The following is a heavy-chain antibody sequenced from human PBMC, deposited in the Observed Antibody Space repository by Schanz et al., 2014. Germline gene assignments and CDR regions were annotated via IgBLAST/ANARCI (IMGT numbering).Heavy chain of an antibody. CDR2: ISSGGGST. V-gene: IGHV3-23*01. CDR1: GFTFTNYA. J-gene: IGHJ4*02. D-gene: IGHD1-26*01. CDR3: ARGGSGSHYRLDY. Sequence: EVQLLESGGGLVQPGGSLRLSCAASGFTFTNYAMSWVRQAPGKGLEWVSSISSGGGSTYYADSMKGRFTVSRDNAENALYLQMNSLRAEDTGLYFCARGGSGSHYRLDYWGQGTLVTVSS.